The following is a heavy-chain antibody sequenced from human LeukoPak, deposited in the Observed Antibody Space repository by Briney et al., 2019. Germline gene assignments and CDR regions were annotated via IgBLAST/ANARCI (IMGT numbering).Heavy chain of an antibody. V-gene: IGHV3-33*08. CDR3: ARDRGNDYFDS. J-gene: IGHJ4*02. CDR1: GFTSIAYA. CDR2: TWSDGRSE. Sequence: GGSLRLSCVGSGFTSIAYALTWARQAPGKRLEWLTFTWSDGRSEYYADSVKGRFSVSRDNSKNTVYLQIDSLRVEDTAVYYCARDRGNDYFDSWGQGTLVTVSS.